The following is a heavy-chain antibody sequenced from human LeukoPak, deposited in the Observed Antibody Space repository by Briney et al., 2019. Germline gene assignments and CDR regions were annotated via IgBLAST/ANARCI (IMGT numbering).Heavy chain of an antibody. CDR1: GFTFSSYS. V-gene: IGHV3-21*01. J-gene: IGHJ3*02. CDR3: ARETGLRWLRRENAFDI. Sequence: GGSLRLSCAASGFTFSSYSMNWVRQAPGKGLEWVSSISSSSSYIYYADSVKGRFPISRDNAKNSLYLQMNSLRAEDTAVYYCARETGLRWLRRENAFDIWGQGTMVTVSS. D-gene: IGHD5-12*01. CDR2: ISSSSSYI.